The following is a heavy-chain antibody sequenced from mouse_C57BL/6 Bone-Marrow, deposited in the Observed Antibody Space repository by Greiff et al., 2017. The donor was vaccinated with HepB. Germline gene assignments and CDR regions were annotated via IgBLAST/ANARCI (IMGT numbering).Heavy chain of an antibody. CDR3: ARGGDYDYAMDY. CDR2: ISYSGST. CDR1: GYSITSGYD. V-gene: IGHV3-1*01. Sequence: EVHLVESGPGMVKPSQSLSLTCTVTGYSITSGYDWHWIRHFPGNKLEWMGYISYSGSTNYNPSLKSRISITHDTSKNHFFLKLNSVTTEDTATYYCARGGDYDYAMDYWGQGTSVTVSS. D-gene: IGHD1-1*02. J-gene: IGHJ4*01.